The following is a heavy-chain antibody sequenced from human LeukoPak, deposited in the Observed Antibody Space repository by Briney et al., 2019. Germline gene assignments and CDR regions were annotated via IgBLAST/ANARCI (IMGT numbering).Heavy chain of an antibody. V-gene: IGHV4-39*07. Sequence: SETLSLTCTVSGGSISSSYSYWGWIRQPPGKGLEWIGNIYYSGSTYYNPSLKSRVTISVDTSKNQFSLKLSSVTAADTAVYYCARTSGSYDYWGQGTLVTVSS. D-gene: IGHD1-26*01. CDR2: IYYSGST. J-gene: IGHJ4*02. CDR3: ARTSGSYDY. CDR1: GGSISSSYSY.